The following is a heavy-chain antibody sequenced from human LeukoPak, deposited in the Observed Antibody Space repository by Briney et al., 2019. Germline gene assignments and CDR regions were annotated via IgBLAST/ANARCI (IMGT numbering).Heavy chain of an antibody. CDR3: ARDGGQGYYYDSSGYDY. J-gene: IGHJ4*02. CDR1: GGSLSDSY. CDR2: IYYRGTA. Sequence: SETLSLTCTVSGGSLSDSYWTWIRQPPGKGLEWIGCIYYRGTAYYNPSLRSRVTISVDTSKNQFSLKVTSVTAADTAVYYCARDGGQGYYYDSSGYDYWGQGTLVTVSS. D-gene: IGHD3-22*01. V-gene: IGHV4-59*01.